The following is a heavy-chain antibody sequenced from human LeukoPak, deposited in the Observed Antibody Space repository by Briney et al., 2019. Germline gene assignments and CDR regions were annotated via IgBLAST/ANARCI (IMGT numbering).Heavy chain of an antibody. J-gene: IGHJ4*02. CDR1: GGSFSGYY. CDR2: INHSGST. D-gene: IGHD6-19*01. V-gene: IGHV4-34*01. CDR3: ARSSGWLIYFDY. Sequence: PSETLSLTCAVYGGSFSGYYWSWIRQPPGKGLEWIGEINHSGSTNYNPSLKSRVTISVDTSKNQFSLKLSSVTAADTAVYYCARSSGWLIYFDYWGQGTLVTVSS.